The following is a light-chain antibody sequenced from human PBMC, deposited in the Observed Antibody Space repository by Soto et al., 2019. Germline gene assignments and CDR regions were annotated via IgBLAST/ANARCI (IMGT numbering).Light chain of an antibody. J-gene: IGLJ2*01. CDR1: SSNIGSNY. CDR2: RNS. CDR3: ASWDDSLSGFVV. Sequence: QSVLTQPPSASGTPGQRVTISCSGSSSNIGSNYVFWYQQLPGTAPKVLMYRNSQRPSGVPDRFSGSKSGTSASLAISGLRSADEADYYCASWDDSLSGFVVFGGGTKLTVL. V-gene: IGLV1-47*01.